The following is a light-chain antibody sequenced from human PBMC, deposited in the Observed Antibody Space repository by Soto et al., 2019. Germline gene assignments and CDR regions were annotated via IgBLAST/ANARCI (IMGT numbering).Light chain of an antibody. CDR3: QQAGSSFYT. CDR2: GAS. V-gene: IGKV3-20*01. Sequence: EIVLTQSPGTLSLSPGERATLSCRASQSVSSAYLAWYQQIPGQAPRLLIYGASSRATGIPDRFSGGGSGTDFTLTISGVEPEDFAVYYCQQAGSSFYTFGQGTKLEIK. J-gene: IGKJ2*01. CDR1: QSVSSAY.